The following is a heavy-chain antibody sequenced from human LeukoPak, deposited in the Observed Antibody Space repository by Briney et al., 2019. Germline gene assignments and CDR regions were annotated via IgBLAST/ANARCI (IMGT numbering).Heavy chain of an antibody. V-gene: IGHV3-30*18. CDR2: ISYDGSNK. J-gene: IGHJ6*04. CDR1: GFTFSSYG. D-gene: IGHD3-10*01. CDR3: AKEGYYGSGSEYYYYNGMDV. Sequence: GRSLRLSCAASGFTFSSYGMHWVRQAPGKGLEWVAVISYDGSNKYYADCVKGRFTISRDNSKNTMYLQMNSLRAEDTAVYYCAKEGYYGSGSEYYYYNGMDVWGKGTTVTVSS.